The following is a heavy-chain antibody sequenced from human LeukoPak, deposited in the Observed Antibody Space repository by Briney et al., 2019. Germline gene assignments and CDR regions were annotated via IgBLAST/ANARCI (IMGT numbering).Heavy chain of an antibody. CDR1: GYSLTSYY. Sequence: ASVKVSCKAFGYSLTSYYVHWVRQAPGQGLEWMGEINPSGGSTSYAQKFQGRITVTRDTYTNTVYMDLSSLRSEDTATYYCARGAPTTRIGAGRFDYWGQGSLLTVAS. D-gene: IGHD5-12*01. V-gene: IGHV1-46*01. CDR3: ARGAPTTRIGAGRFDY. J-gene: IGHJ4*02. CDR2: INPSGGST.